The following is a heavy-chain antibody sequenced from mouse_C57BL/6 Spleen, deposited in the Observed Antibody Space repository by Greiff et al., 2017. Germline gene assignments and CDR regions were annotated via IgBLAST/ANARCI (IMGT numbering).Heavy chain of an antibody. Sequence: EVKLVESEGGLVQPGSSMKLSCTASGFTFSDYYMAWVRQVPEKGLEWVANINYDGSSTYYLDSLKSRFIISRDNAKNILYLQMSSLKSEDTATYYCARDLGGSTPYWYFDVWGTGTTVTVSS. CDR2: INYDGSST. CDR1: GFTFSDYY. D-gene: IGHD1-1*01. J-gene: IGHJ1*03. V-gene: IGHV5-16*01. CDR3: ARDLGGSTPYWYFDV.